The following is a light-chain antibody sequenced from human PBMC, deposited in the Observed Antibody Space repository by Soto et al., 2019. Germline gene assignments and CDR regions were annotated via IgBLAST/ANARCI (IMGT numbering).Light chain of an antibody. V-gene: IGKV4-1*01. CDR2: GAS. J-gene: IGKJ2*01. CDR1: QSVLYNSNNKNY. CDR3: QQYGSSIMYT. Sequence: DIAMTQSPDSLAVSLGERATINCKSSQSVLYNSNNKNYLAWYQQKPGQAPRLLFYGASTRATGVPDRFSGSGSGTDFVLTISRLEPEDFAIYYCQQYGSSIMYTFGQGTKLEI.